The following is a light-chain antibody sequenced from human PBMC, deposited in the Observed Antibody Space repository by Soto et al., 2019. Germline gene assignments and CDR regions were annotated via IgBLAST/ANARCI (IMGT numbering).Light chain of an antibody. J-gene: IGLJ3*02. CDR1: SSDVGGYKY. Sequence: QSALTQPASVSGSPGQSITISCTGTSSDVGGYKYVSWYQQHPGKAPKLMIYEVSNRPSGVSNRFSGSKTGNTASLTISGLQAEDEAAYYCGSFTSSSTWVFGGGTKLTVL. CDR2: EVS. V-gene: IGLV2-14*01. CDR3: GSFTSSSTWV.